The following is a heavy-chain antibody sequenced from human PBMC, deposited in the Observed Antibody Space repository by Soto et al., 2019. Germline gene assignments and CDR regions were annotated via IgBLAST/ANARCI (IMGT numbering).Heavy chain of an antibody. CDR3: GKGMELWFGEFRDY. V-gene: IGHV3-23*01. D-gene: IGHD3-10*01. J-gene: IGHJ4*02. CDR1: GFTFSSYA. Sequence: GGSLRLSCAASGFTFSSYAMSWVRQAPGKGLEWVSAISGSGGSTYYADSVKGRFTISRDNSKNTLYLQMNSLRAEDTAVYYCGKGMELWFGEFRDYWGQGTLVTVSS. CDR2: ISGSGGST.